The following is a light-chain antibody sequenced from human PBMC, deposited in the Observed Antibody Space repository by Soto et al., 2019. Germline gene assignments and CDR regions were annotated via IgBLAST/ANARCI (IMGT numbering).Light chain of an antibody. CDR2: GAS. CDR1: QSVSSN. Sequence: EIVMTQSTATLSVSPGERATLSFRASQSVSSNLAWYQQKPGQAPRLLIYGASNRATGIPDRFSGSGSGTDFTLTISRLEPEDFAVYYCQQYGSSGTFGQGTKVDIK. J-gene: IGKJ1*01. V-gene: IGKV3-20*01. CDR3: QQYGSSGT.